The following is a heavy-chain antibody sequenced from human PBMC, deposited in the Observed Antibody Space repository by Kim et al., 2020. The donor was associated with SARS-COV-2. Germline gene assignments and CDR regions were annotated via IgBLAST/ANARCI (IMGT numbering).Heavy chain of an antibody. J-gene: IGHJ6*01. CDR2: INHSGST. Sequence: SETLSLTCAVYGGSFSGYYWSWIRQPPGKGLEWIGEINHSGSTNYNPSLKSRVTISVDTSKNQFSLKLSSVTAADTAVYYCARGTPFLRTLPYYYGMDV. CDR3: ARGTPFLRTLPYYYGMDV. D-gene: IGHD4-17*01. CDR1: GGSFSGYY. V-gene: IGHV4-34*01.